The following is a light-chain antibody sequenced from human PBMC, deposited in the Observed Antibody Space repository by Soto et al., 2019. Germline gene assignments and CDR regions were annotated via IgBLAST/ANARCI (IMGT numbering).Light chain of an antibody. CDR2: YKSDSDK. CDR3: LIWHSSSVV. J-gene: IGLJ2*01. CDR1: SDINVGAYR. V-gene: IGLV5-45*03. Sequence: QLVLTQPSSLSASPGTSASLTCTLRSDINVGAYRIYWYQQKPGSPPQYLLRYKSDSDKQQGSGVPSRFSGSKDASANAGILLISGLQSEDEADYYCLIWHSSSVVFGGGTKVTVL.